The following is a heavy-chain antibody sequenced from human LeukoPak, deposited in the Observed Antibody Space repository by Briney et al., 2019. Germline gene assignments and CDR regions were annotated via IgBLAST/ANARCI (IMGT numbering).Heavy chain of an antibody. D-gene: IGHD1-1*01. Sequence: GGSLRLSCAASGFTFSSYGMHWVRQAPGKGLEWVAVISYDGSNKYYADSVKGRFTISRDNSKNTLYLQMNSLRAEDTAVYYCAKGQRGTSYRVYYYYMDVWGKGTTVTVSS. CDR1: GFTFSSYG. CDR3: AKGQRGTSYRVYYYYMDV. V-gene: IGHV3-30*18. CDR2: ISYDGSNK. J-gene: IGHJ6*03.